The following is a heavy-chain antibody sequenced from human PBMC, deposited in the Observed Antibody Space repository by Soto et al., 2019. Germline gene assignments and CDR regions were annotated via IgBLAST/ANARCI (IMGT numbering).Heavy chain of an antibody. CDR1: GYTFTSYG. Sequence: GASVKVSCKASGYTFTSYGISWVRQAPGQGLEWMGWISAYNGNTNYAQKLQGRVTMTTDTSTSTAYMELRSLRSDDTAVYYCARVKRYCSSTSCTDWFDPWGQGTLVTVSS. J-gene: IGHJ5*02. CDR2: ISAYNGNT. V-gene: IGHV1-18*01. D-gene: IGHD2-2*01. CDR3: ARVKRYCSSTSCTDWFDP.